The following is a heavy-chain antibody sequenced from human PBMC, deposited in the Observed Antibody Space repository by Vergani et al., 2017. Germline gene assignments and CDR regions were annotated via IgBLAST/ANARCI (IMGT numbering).Heavy chain of an antibody. V-gene: IGHV3-30-3*01. J-gene: IGHJ4*02. CDR3: ARARGVYGDYFDY. D-gene: IGHD4-17*01. Sequence: QVQLVESGGGVVQPGRSLRLSCAASGFTFSSYAMHWVRQAPGKGLEWVAVISYDGSNKYYADSVKGRFTISRDNSKNTPYLQMNSLRAEDTAIYYCARARGVYGDYFDYWGQGTLVTVSS. CDR2: ISYDGSNK. CDR1: GFTFSSYA.